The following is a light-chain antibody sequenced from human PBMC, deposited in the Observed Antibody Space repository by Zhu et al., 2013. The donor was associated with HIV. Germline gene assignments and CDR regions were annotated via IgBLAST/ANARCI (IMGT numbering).Light chain of an antibody. Sequence: EGVLTQSPGTLSLSPGERASLSCRASQSVDINYLAWYQQKPGQPPRLLIYGASTRATGIPDRFSGSASGTDFTLIINRLEPEDFAVYYCQQYGSSPRTFGQGTKVEIK. CDR2: GAS. CDR3: QQYGSSPRT. J-gene: IGKJ1*01. CDR1: QSVDINY. V-gene: IGKV3-20*01.